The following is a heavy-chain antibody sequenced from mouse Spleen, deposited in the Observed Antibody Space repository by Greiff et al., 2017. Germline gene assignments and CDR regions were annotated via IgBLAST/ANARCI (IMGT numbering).Heavy chain of an antibody. CDR1: GFTFSNYW. CDR2: IRLKSDNYAT. Sequence: EVQGVESGGGLVQPGGSMKLSCVASGFTFSNYWMNWVRQSPEKGLEWVAQIRLKSDNYATHYAESVKGRFTISRDDSKSSVYLQMNNLRAEDTGIYYCTYGNYAWFAYWGQGTLVTVSA. J-gene: IGHJ3*01. V-gene: IGHV6-3*01. CDR3: TYGNYAWFAY. D-gene: IGHD2-1*01.